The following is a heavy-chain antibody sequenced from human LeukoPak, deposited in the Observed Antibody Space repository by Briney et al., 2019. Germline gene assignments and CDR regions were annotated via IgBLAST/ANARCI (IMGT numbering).Heavy chain of an antibody. CDR1: GGSISGSY. J-gene: IGHJ4*02. D-gene: IGHD4-17*01. CDR2: MYNSGST. CDR3: ARGIESYGDYGY. Sequence: SETLSLTCTVSGGSISGSYWSWVRQPPGKGLEWIAYMYNSGSTNYNPSLKSRVAISIDTSKNQFSLKLSSLTAADTAIYYCARGIESYGDYGYWGQGILVTVSS. V-gene: IGHV4-59*01.